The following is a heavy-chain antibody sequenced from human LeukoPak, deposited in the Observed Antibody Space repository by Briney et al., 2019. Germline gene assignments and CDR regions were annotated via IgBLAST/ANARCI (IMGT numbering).Heavy chain of an antibody. CDR2: ISGSGSST. CDR1: GFTFSTYA. J-gene: IGHJ5*02. D-gene: IGHD1-26*01. V-gene: IGHV3-23*01. Sequence: GGSLRLSCAASGFTFSTYAMTWVRQAPGKGLEWVSVISGSGSSTYYAASVKGRFTISRDNSKNTLYLQMNSLRAEDTAVYYCAKGLSGTYYRWFDPWGQGTLVTVSS. CDR3: AKGLSGTYYRWFDP.